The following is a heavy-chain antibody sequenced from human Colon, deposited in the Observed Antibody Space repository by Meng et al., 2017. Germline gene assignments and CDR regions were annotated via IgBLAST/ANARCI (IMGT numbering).Heavy chain of an antibody. J-gene: IGHJ4*01. CDR1: GGSISSGGYY. CDR3: AGGSASGFGALFQYCFDF. V-gene: IGHV4-31*02. D-gene: IGHD3-10*01. CDR2: IYYSGST. Sequence: SETLSLTCTVSGGSISSGGYYWSWIRQHPGKGLEWIGYIYYSGSTYYNPSLRSRLTMSVDTSKNQFSLNLSSVTAADTAVYYCAGGSASGFGALFQYCFDFWGQG.